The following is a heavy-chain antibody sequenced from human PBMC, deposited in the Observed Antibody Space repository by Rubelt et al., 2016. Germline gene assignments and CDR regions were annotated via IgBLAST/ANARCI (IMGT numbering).Heavy chain of an antibody. Sequence: EVQLLESGGDLVQPGGSLRLSCAASRFTFSTYAMGWVRQAPGKGLEWVSSTTGSGVDTYYADSVKGRFTISRDNSKNTLVLQMNSRRVEDTAVYYWARGIAAPGTDYWGQGTLVTVAP. CDR2: TTGSGVDT. CDR3: ARGIAAPGTDY. V-gene: IGHV3-23*01. J-gene: IGHJ4*02. CDR1: RFTFSTYA. D-gene: IGHD6-13*01.